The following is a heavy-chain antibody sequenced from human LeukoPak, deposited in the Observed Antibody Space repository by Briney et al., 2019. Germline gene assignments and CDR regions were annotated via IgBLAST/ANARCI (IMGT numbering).Heavy chain of an antibody. J-gene: IGHJ6*02. CDR2: IYSGGST. V-gene: IGHV3-66*01. D-gene: IGHD2-15*01. CDR1: GFTVSSNY. CDR3: ARDQILGYCSGGSCPPLDV. Sequence: GGSLRLSCAASGFTVSSNYMSRVRQAPGKGLEWVSVIYSGGSTYYADSVKGRFTISRDNSKNTLYLQMNSLRAEDTAVYYCARDQILGYCSGGSCPPLDVWGQGTTVTVSS.